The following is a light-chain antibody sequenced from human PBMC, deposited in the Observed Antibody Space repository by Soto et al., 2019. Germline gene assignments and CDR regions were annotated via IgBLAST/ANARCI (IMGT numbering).Light chain of an antibody. J-gene: IGKJ2*01. Sequence: DIQMTQSPSTLSASVGDRVTITCRASQSISSWLAWYQQKPGKAPKLLIYDASSLESGVQSRFSGSGSGTEFTLTISSLQPDDFATYYCQRYNSYPYTFGQGTKLEIK. V-gene: IGKV1-5*01. CDR3: QRYNSYPYT. CDR2: DAS. CDR1: QSISSW.